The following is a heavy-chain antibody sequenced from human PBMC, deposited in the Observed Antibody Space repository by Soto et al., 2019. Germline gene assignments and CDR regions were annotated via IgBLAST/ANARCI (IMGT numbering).Heavy chain of an antibody. CDR2: IDWDDDK. Sequence: ESGPTLVNPTQTLTLTCTFSGFSLSTSGMCVSWIRQPPGKALEWLARIDWDDDKYYSTSLKTRLTISKDTSKNQVVLTMTNMDPVDAATYYCARIRDDFWSGYYMDVWGKGTTVTVSS. J-gene: IGHJ6*03. D-gene: IGHD3-3*01. CDR3: ARIRDDFWSGYYMDV. CDR1: GFSLSTSGMC. V-gene: IGHV2-70*11.